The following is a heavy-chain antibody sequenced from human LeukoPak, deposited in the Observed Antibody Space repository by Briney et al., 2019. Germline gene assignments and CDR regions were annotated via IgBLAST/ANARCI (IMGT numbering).Heavy chain of an antibody. V-gene: IGHV3-48*01. CDR1: GFTFSSYS. J-gene: IGHJ4*02. D-gene: IGHD3-3*01. Sequence: GGSLRLSCAASGFTFSSYSMNWVRQAPGKGLEWVSYISSSSSTIYYADSVKGRFTISRDNAKNSLYLQMNSLRAEDTAIYYCASTSDFWSGYYLDYWGQGTLVTVSS. CDR3: ASTSDFWSGYYLDY. CDR2: ISSSSSTI.